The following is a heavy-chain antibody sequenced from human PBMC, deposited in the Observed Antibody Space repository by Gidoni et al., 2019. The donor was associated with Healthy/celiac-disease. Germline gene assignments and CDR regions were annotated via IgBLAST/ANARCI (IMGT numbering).Heavy chain of an antibody. V-gene: IGHV1-2*02. CDR1: GSTFTGYY. D-gene: IGHD6-19*01. CDR2: INPNSGGT. J-gene: IGHJ4*02. Sequence: QVQLVQSGAEVTKPGASVKVSCKASGSTFTGYYMHWVRQAPGQGLEWMGWINPNSGGTNYAQKFQGRVTMTRDTSISTAYMELSRLRSDDTAVYYCAREDLIAVAGEYYFDYWGQGTLVTVSS. CDR3: AREDLIAVAGEYYFDY.